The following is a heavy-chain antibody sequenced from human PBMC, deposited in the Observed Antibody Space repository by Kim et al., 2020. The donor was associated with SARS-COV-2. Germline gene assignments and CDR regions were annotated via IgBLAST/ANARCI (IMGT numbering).Heavy chain of an antibody. J-gene: IGHJ4*02. V-gene: IGHV4-34*01. CDR1: GGSFSGYY. CDR3: ASRDSGELAQYYFDY. Sequence: SETLSLTCAVYGGSFSGYYWSWIRQPPGKGLEWIGEINHSGSTNYNPSLKSRVTISVDTSKNQFSLKLSSVTAAATAAYYCASRDSGELAQYYFDYWCQG. CDR2: INHSGST. D-gene: IGHD3-10*01.